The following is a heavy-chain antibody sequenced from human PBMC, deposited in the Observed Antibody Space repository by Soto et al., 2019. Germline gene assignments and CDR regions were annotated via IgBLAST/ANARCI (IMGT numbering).Heavy chain of an antibody. CDR1: GFTVSSHT. V-gene: IGHV3-48*02. CDR2: ITSTSSTK. D-gene: IGHD3-10*01. J-gene: IGHJ6*02. Sequence: XVSLRLNCAASGFTVSSHTMNWVRQAPGKGLEWISYITSTSSTKNYADSVKGRFTISRDNANNSLYLQMNSLRDEDTAVYYCARRITMVRGPYYYYAMDVWGQGTTVTVS. CDR3: ARRITMVRGPYYYYAMDV.